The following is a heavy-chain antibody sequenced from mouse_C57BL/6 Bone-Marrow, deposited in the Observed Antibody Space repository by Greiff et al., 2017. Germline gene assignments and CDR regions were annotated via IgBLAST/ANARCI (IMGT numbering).Heavy chain of an antibody. CDR2: ISGGGGNT. Sequence: EVQLVESGGGLVKPGGSLKLSCAASGFTFSSYTMSWVRQTPEKRLEWVATISGGGGNTYYPDSVKGRFTISRDNAKNTLYLQMSSLRSEDTALYYCARHGIYDGYLSYAMDYWGQGTSVTVSS. J-gene: IGHJ4*01. CDR3: ARHGIYDGYLSYAMDY. CDR1: GFTFSSYT. D-gene: IGHD2-3*01. V-gene: IGHV5-9*01.